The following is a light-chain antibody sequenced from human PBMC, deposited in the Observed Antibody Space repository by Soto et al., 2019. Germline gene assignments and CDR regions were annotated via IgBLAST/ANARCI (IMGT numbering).Light chain of an antibody. Sequence: QSVLTQPPSASGSPGQSVTISCTGTSSDVGGYNYVSWYQQHPGKAPKLMIYEVSKRPSGVPDRFIGSKSGNTASLTISGLQAEDEADYFCSSYASNNILFVFGTGTKV. CDR2: EVS. CDR3: SSYASNNILFV. V-gene: IGLV2-8*01. J-gene: IGLJ1*01. CDR1: SSDVGGYNY.